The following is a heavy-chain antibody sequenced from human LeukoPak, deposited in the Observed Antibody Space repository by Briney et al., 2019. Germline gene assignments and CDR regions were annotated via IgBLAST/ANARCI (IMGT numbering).Heavy chain of an antibody. V-gene: IGHV4-59*01. CDR3: ARAMGIPTGNYFDY. Sequence: SETLSLTCTVSGGSISSSYWSWIRQPPGKGLEWIGYTSYSGSTDYNPSLKSRVTMSVDTSKNQFSLKLTSVTAADTAVYYCARAMGIPTGNYFDYWGQGTLVTVSS. CDR2: TSYSGST. J-gene: IGHJ4*02. D-gene: IGHD7-27*01. CDR1: GGSISSSY.